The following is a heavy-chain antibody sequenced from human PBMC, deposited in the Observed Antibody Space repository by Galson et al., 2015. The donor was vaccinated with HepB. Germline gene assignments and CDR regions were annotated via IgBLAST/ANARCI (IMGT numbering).Heavy chain of an antibody. Sequence: SVKVSCKASGYTFTSYAMHWVRQAPGQRLEWMGWVNAGNGNTKYSQKFQGRVTITRDTSASTAYMELSSLRSEDTAVYYCAAASLGGNFNWFDPWGQGTLVTVSS. CDR3: AAASLGGNFNWFDP. V-gene: IGHV1-3*01. CDR1: GYTFTSYA. CDR2: VNAGNGNT. D-gene: IGHD4-23*01. J-gene: IGHJ5*02.